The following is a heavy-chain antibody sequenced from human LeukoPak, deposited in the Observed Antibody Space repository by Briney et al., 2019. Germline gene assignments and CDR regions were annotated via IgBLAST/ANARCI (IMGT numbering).Heavy chain of an antibody. D-gene: IGHD3-22*01. V-gene: IGHV4-30-4*08. J-gene: IGHJ3*02. CDR1: GYSISSGYC. CDR3: ARATITMMVGIPADAFDI. Sequence: SETLSLTCAVSGYSISSGYCWSWIRQPPGKGLEWIGYIYYSGNTYYNPSLKSRVTISVDTSKKQFSLKLSSVTAADTAVYYCARATITMMVGIPADAFDIWGQGTMVTVSS. CDR2: IYYSGNT.